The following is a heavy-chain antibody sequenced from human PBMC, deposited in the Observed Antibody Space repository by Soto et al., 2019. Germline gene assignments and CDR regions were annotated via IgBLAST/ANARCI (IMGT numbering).Heavy chain of an antibody. V-gene: IGHV4-30-2*01. CDR3: ARRVTYYYDSSGYYYDY. J-gene: IGHJ4*02. D-gene: IGHD3-22*01. CDR2: IYLSGST. CDR1: GGSISSGGYS. Sequence: QLQLQESGSGLVKPSQTLSLTCAVSGGSISSGGYSWSWIRQPPGKGLEWIGYIYLSGSTYYNPSLQSRVTISVDRSKNQFSLKLISVTAADTAVYFCARRVTYYYDSSGYYYDYWGQGTLVTVSS.